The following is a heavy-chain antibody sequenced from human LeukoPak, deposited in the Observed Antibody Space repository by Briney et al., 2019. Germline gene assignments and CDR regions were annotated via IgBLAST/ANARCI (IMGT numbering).Heavy chain of an antibody. CDR1: GFTVSRYE. J-gene: IGHJ4*02. CDR3: ARESSGNYYVGFDY. V-gene: IGHV3-48*03. CDR2: ISSSGSTI. D-gene: IGHD1-26*01. Sequence: GGSQRLSCAASGFTVSRYEMICVPQAPGKGLEGVSYISSSGSTIYYADSVKGRFTISRDSAKNSLYLQMSSLRAEDTAVYYCARESSGNYYVGFDYWGQGTLVTVSS.